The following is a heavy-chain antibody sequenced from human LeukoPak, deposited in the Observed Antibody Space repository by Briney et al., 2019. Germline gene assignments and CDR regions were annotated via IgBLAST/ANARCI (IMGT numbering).Heavy chain of an antibody. D-gene: IGHD4-17*01. CDR2: ISNSSSTI. CDR1: GFTFSSYS. Sequence: GGSLRLSCVASGFTFSSYSMNWVRQAPGKGLEWVSYISNSSSTIYYADSVKGRFTISRDNAKNSLYLQMNSLRDEDTAVYYCARDLDYGDLMGAFDIWGQGTMVTVSS. V-gene: IGHV3-48*02. CDR3: ARDLDYGDLMGAFDI. J-gene: IGHJ3*02.